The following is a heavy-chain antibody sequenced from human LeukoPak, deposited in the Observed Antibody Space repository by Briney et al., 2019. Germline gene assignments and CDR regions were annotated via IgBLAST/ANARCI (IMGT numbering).Heavy chain of an antibody. CDR2: ISPSGDIT. Sequence: GGSLRLSCAASGFTFSNHGMNWVRQAPGKGLERVSGISPSGDITYYADSVKGRFTISGDNSKNTLYLEVISLTAEDTAVYYCAKSGYNRFDYWGQGTLVTVSS. D-gene: IGHD5-24*01. J-gene: IGHJ4*02. CDR3: AKSGYNRFDY. CDR1: GFTFSNHG. V-gene: IGHV3-23*01.